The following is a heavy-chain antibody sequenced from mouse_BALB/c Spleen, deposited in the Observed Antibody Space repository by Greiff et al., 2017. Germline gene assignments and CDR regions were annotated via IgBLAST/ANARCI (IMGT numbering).Heavy chain of an antibody. Sequence: VQLQQSGPELVKPGASVKMSCKASGYTFTSYVMHWVKQKPGQGLEWIGYINPYNDGTKYNEKFKGKATLTSDKSSSTAYMELSSLTSEDSAVYYCARSGIYYGNYGVFDVWGAGTTVTVSS. J-gene: IGHJ1*01. CDR2: INPYNDGT. CDR3: ARSGIYYGNYGVFDV. V-gene: IGHV1-14*01. D-gene: IGHD2-1*01. CDR1: GYTFTSYV.